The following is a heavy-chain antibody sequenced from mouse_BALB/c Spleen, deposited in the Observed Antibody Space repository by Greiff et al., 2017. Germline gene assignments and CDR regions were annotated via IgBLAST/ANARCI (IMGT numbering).Heavy chain of an antibody. D-gene: IGHD1-1*01. CDR3: NAPYYYGSSYTFAY. Sequence: EVKLMESGAELVRSGASVKLSCTASGFNIKDYYMHWVKQRPEQGLEWIGWIDPENGDTEYAPKFQGKATMTADTSSNTAYLQLSSLTSEDTAVYYCNAPYYYGSSYTFAYWGQGTLVTVSA. CDR1: GFNIKDYY. J-gene: IGHJ3*01. V-gene: IGHV14-4*02. CDR2: IDPENGDT.